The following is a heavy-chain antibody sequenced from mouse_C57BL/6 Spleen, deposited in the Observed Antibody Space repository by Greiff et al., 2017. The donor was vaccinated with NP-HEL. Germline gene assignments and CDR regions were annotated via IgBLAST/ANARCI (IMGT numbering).Heavy chain of an antibody. V-gene: IGHV1-81*01. CDR1: GYTFTSYG. D-gene: IGHD1-1*01. CDR3: ARSDGYYGSSPPWFAY. Sequence: VQLVESGAELARPGASVKLSCKASGYTFTSYGISWVKQRTGQGLEWIGEIYPRSGNTYYNEKFKGKATLTADKSSSTAYMELRSLTSEDSAVYFCARSDGYYGSSPPWFAYWGQGTLVTVSA. CDR2: IYPRSGNT. J-gene: IGHJ3*01.